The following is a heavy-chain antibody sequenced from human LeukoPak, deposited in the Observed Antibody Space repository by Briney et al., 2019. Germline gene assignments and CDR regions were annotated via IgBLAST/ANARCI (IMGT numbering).Heavy chain of an antibody. CDR3: ARANYGDYPIDY. D-gene: IGHD4-17*01. J-gene: IGHJ4*02. Sequence: SETLSLTCAVYGGSFSGYYWSWIRQPPGKGLEWIGEVNHSGSTNYNPSLKSRVTISVDTSKNQFSLKLSSVTAADTAVYYCARANYGDYPIDYWGQGTLVTVSS. V-gene: IGHV4-34*01. CDR1: GGSFSGYY. CDR2: VNHSGST.